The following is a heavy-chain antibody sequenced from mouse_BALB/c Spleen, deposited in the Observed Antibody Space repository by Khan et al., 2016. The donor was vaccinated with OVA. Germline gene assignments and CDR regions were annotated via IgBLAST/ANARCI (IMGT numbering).Heavy chain of an antibody. CDR1: GFNIKDTY. CDR3: FRPSYDPRNFDV. CDR2: ITPANGNT. Sequence: VRLQQSGAELVKPGASVKLSCTASGFNIKDTYIHWVKRRPEQGLEWIGRITPANGNTEYDPKFQGKATMRADTSSNTAYLQHSSLTSGDTAVYYCFRPSYDPRNFDVWGAGTTVTVSS. J-gene: IGHJ1*01. V-gene: IGHV14-3*02. D-gene: IGHD2-3*01.